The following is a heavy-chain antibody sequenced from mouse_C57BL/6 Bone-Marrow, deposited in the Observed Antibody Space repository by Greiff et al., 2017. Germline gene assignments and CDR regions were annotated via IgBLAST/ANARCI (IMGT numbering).Heavy chain of an antibody. V-gene: IGHV5-6*02. D-gene: IGHD2-1*01. Sequence: EVKLVESGGDLVKPGGSLKLSCAASGFTFSSYGMSWVRQTPDKRLEWVATISSGGSYTYYPDSVKGRFTISRDNAKNTLYLQMSSLKAEYTARYYCARHGNYYSYYAMDYWGQGTSVTVSS. CDR1: GFTFSSYG. CDR2: ISSGGSYT. J-gene: IGHJ4*01. CDR3: ARHGNYYSYYAMDY.